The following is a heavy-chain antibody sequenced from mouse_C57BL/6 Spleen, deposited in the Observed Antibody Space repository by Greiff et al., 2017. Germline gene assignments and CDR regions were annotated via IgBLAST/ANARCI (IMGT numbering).Heavy chain of an antibody. CDR3: ARDYYGSSYPVYFDY. J-gene: IGHJ2*01. CDR2: IYPGDGDT. Sequence: VQLQQSGPELVKPGASVKISCKASGYAFSSSWMNWVKQRPGKGLEWIGRIYPGDGDTNYNGKFKGKATLTEDKSSSTAYMQLSSLTSEDSAVYFCARDYYGSSYPVYFDYWGQGTTLTVST. D-gene: IGHD1-1*01. V-gene: IGHV1-82*01. CDR1: GYAFSSSW.